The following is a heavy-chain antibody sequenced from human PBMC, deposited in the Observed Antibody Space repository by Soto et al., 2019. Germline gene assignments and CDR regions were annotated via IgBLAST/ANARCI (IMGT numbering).Heavy chain of an antibody. CDR2: INHSGST. J-gene: IGHJ4*02. D-gene: IGHD5-12*01. CDR1: GGSFSGYY. V-gene: IGHV4-34*01. CDR3: ARGENAVVATKIYFDY. Sequence: QVQLQQWGAGLLKPSETLSLTCAVYGGSFSGYYWSWIRQPPGKGLEWIGEINHSGSTNYNPSLKSRVTLSVDTSKNQFSLKLSSVTAADTAVYYCARGENAVVATKIYFDYWGQGTLVTVSS.